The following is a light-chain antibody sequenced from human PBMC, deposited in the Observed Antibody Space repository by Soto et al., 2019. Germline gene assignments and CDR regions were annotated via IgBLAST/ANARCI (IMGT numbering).Light chain of an antibody. V-gene: IGKV1-12*01. CDR3: QHADSFPLIT. Sequence: DIHMTQSPSTLSASVGDRVTITSRVSQSNRNWLAWYQQKPGKAPKLLIYSASSLQSGVPSRFSGSGSGTDFTLTISSLQPEDFATYYCQHADSFPLITFGQGTRLEIK. J-gene: IGKJ5*01. CDR2: SAS. CDR1: QSNRNW.